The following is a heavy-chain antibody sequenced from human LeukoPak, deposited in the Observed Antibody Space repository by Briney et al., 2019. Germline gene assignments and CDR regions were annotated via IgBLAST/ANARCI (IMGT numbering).Heavy chain of an antibody. CDR2: LNHSGSA. V-gene: IGHV4-34*01. CDR3: ARGVYCSGGSCYIPLDY. D-gene: IGHD2-15*01. Sequence: PSETLSLTCAVYGESFSGYYWSWIRQPPGKGLEWIVELNHSGSANYHPSPKSRVSMPVDTSKNQFSLKLSSMTAADTAVYYCARGVYCSGGSCYIPLDYWGQGTLVTVSS. CDR1: GESFSGYY. J-gene: IGHJ4*02.